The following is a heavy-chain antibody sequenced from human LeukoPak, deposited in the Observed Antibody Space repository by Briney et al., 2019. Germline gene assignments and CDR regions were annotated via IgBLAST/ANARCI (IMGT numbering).Heavy chain of an antibody. CDR1: GGTFSSYA. CDR3: ARDIRGGGDCCFDY. D-gene: IGHD2-21*02. V-gene: IGHV1-69*04. J-gene: IGHJ4*02. Sequence: ASVKVSCKASGGTFSSYAISWVRQAPGQGLEWMGGIIPILGIANYAQKFQGRVTITADKSTSTAYMELSSLRSEDTAVYYCARDIRGGGDCCFDYWGQGTLVTVSS. CDR2: IIPILGIA.